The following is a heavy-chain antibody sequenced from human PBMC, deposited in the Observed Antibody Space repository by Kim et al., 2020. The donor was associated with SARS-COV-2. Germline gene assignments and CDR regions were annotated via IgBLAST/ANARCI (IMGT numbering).Heavy chain of an antibody. J-gene: IGHJ5*02. V-gene: IGHV1-8*01. D-gene: IGHD4-17*01. CDR2: T. CDR3: AARDDYGDPFP. Sequence: TGYAQKFQGRVTMTRNTSISTAYMELSSLRSEDTAVYYCAARDDYGDPFPWGQGTLVTVSS.